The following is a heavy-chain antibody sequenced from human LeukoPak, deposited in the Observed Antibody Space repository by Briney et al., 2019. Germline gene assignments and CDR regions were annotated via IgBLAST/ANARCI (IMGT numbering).Heavy chain of an antibody. V-gene: IGHV1-18*01. D-gene: IGHD4-17*01. J-gene: IGHJ5*02. CDR2: ISAYNGNT. Sequence: ASVKVSCKASGYTFTNYGISWVRQAPGQGLEWMGWISAYNGNTNYAQKFQGRLTVTTDTSTRTAYVELKSLRSDDTAVYYCARVSTTVTTWWFDPWGQGTLVTVSS. CDR3: ARVSTTVTTWWFDP. CDR1: GYTFTNYG.